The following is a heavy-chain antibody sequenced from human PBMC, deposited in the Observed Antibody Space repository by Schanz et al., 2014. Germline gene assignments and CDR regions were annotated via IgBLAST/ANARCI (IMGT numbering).Heavy chain of an antibody. CDR3: ATRSGGTCHAKPVLDN. V-gene: IGHV1-69*04. CDR2: IIPILGME. CDR1: GGTFSSYA. Sequence: QVQLVQSGAEVKKPGSSVKVSCKASGGTFSSYAFSWVRQAPGQGLEWMGKIIPILGMENYAQKFQGRVTITADTSTSTAYMELSSLRSDDTAVYYCATRSGGTCHAKPVLDNWGQGTLVTVSS. D-gene: IGHD2-15*01. J-gene: IGHJ4*02.